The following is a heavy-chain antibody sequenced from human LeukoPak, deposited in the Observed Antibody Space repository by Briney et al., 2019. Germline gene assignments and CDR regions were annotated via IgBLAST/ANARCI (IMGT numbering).Heavy chain of an antibody. D-gene: IGHD4-17*01. V-gene: IGHV3-30*02. J-gene: IGHJ4*02. CDR3: AKDHGDYSDY. Sequence: GGSLRLSCAASGFTFSSYGMHWVRQAPGKGLVWVAFIRYDGSNKYYADSVKGRFTISRDNSKNTLYLQMNSLRAEDTAVYYCAKDHGDYSDYWGQGTLVTVSS. CDR1: GFTFSSYG. CDR2: IRYDGSNK.